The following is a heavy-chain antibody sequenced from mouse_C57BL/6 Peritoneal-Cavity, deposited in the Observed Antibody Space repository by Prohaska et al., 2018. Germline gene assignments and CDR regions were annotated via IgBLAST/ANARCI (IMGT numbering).Heavy chain of an antibody. Sequence: EVQLVESGGGLVKPGGSLNLSCAASGFTFSDYGLHWVRQVVEKGREGVAYIRSGSSTSDDADTVKGRFTIARDNAKNTLFLHMTSRRSEDTAMYYCSTKWEPAWFAYGGQGTMVTASA. D-gene: IGHD4-1*01. CDR1: GFTFSDYG. J-gene: IGHJ3*01. CDR3: STKWEPAWFAY. V-gene: IGHV5-17*01. CDR2: IRSGSSTS.